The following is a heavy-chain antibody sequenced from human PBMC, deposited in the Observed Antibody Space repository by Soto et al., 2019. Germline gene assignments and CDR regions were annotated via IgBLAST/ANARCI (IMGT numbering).Heavy chain of an antibody. J-gene: IGHJ4*02. V-gene: IGHV3-23*01. D-gene: IGHD6-19*01. CDR2: MSNSGDET. CDR3: AKDAARTSGWYYFDF. CDR1: GFTFRTYA. Sequence: PGGSLRLSCAASGFTFRTYAMGWVRQAPGKGLEWVSVMSNSGDETYYADSVKGRFTISRDNFQNTLYLQLSSLRADDTAVYYCAKDAARTSGWYYFDFLGQGTLVTVSS.